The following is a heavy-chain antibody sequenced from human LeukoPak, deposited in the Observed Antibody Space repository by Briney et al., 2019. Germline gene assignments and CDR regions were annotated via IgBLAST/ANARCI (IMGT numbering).Heavy chain of an antibody. Sequence: GASVKVSCKASGGTFSSYAISWVRQAPGQGLEWMGGIIPIFGTANYAQKFQGGVTITADESTSTAYMELSSLRSEDTAVYYCARDGQQLVLNYFDYWGQGTLVTVSS. D-gene: IGHD6-13*01. CDR1: GGTFSSYA. CDR3: ARDGQQLVLNYFDY. V-gene: IGHV1-69*13. CDR2: IIPIFGTA. J-gene: IGHJ4*02.